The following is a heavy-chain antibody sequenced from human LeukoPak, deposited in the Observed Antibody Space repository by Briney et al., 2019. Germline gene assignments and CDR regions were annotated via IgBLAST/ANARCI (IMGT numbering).Heavy chain of an antibody. V-gene: IGHV5-51*01. D-gene: IGHD3-16*01. CDR1: GYDFFYYW. CDR3: VRKMTLGCFDP. CDR2: IYPGDSET. J-gene: IGHJ5*02. Sequence: GESLKISCKGSGYDFFYYWIGWVRQMPGKGLEWMGIIYPGDSETRYSPPFQGQVTISADKSISTAYLQWSSLKASDTAMYYCVRKMTLGCFDPWGQGTLVTVSS.